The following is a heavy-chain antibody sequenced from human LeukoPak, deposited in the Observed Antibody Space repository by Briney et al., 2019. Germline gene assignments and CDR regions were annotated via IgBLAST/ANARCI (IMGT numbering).Heavy chain of an antibody. CDR3: ARGGVYTTSAVDY. J-gene: IGHJ4*02. CDR1: RFTFSTYW. CDR2: INSDGSST. Sequence: GGSLRLSCAASRFTFSTYWMHWVRQAPGKGLVWVSRINSDGSSTDYADSVKGRFTISRDNANNTLYLQMNSLRADDTAVYYCARGGVYTTSAVDYWGQGTLVTVSS. V-gene: IGHV3-74*01. D-gene: IGHD2-2*02.